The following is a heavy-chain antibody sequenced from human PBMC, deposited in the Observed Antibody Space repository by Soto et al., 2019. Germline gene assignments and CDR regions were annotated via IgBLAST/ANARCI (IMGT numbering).Heavy chain of an antibody. D-gene: IGHD6-19*01. CDR2: INHSEST. CDR3: ARAGWGTGIAVAGYYYYMDV. Sequence: SETLSLTCAVYGGSFSGYYWSWIRQPPGKGLEWIGEINHSESTNYNPSLKSRVTISVDTSKNQFSLKLSSVTAADTAVYYCARAGWGTGIAVAGYYYYMDVWGKGTTVTVSS. J-gene: IGHJ6*03. CDR1: GGSFSGYY. V-gene: IGHV4-34*01.